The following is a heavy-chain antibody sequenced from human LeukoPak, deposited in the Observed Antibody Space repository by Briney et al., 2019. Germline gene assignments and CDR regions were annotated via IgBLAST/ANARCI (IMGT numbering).Heavy chain of an antibody. D-gene: IGHD4-23*01. CDR2: ISAYDGNT. Sequence: GASVKVSCKASGYTFTIYGISWVRQAPGQALEWMGWISAYDGNTNYAQKLQGRVTMTTDTSTSTAYMELRSLRSDDTAVYYCAREGGVTVVLALSYYYYYGMDVWGQGTTVTVSS. CDR3: AREGGVTVVLALSYYYYYGMDV. V-gene: IGHV1-18*01. CDR1: GYTFTIYG. J-gene: IGHJ6*02.